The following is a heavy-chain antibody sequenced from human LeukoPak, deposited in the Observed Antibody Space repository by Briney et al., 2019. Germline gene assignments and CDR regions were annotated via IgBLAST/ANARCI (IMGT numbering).Heavy chain of an antibody. CDR2: IKEDGREK. CDR1: GFTFSSSW. D-gene: IGHD3-10*01. J-gene: IGHJ4*02. V-gene: IGHV3-7*01. CDR3: ARGGRPDY. Sequence: GGSLRLSCATSGFTFSSSWMSWVRQAPGKGLECVANIKEDGREKYYVDSVKGRFSISRDNAKNSLYLQMSSLRAEDTAVYYCARGGRPDYWGQGTLVTVSS.